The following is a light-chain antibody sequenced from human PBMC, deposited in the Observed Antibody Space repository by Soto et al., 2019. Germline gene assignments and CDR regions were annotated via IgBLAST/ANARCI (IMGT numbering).Light chain of an antibody. Sequence: DSQRTQSPSSVAASVGDRVTITCRRSQGISSWVAWYQQKPGEAPKLLIYAASSLQCGVPSRFSGSGCGTDFTLTIRSLQPEDCATYSCQQANRFPLTFGGGTQVELK. J-gene: IGKJ4*01. V-gene: IGKV1-12*01. CDR3: QQANRFPLT. CDR1: QGISSW. CDR2: AAS.